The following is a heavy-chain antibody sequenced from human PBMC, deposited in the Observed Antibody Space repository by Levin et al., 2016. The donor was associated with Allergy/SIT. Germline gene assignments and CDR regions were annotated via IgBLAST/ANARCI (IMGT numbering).Heavy chain of an antibody. CDR3: AREAITATAEGVDV. V-gene: IGHV4-61*01. Sequence: SETLSLTCTVSGDSVSSGNNFWSWIRQPPGKGLEWIGYIHESGSASYNPSLKSRVTISLDTSKNQFSLRLGSVAAADTAVYYCAREAITATAEGVDVWGQGTKVTVSS. D-gene: IGHD1-20*01. J-gene: IGHJ6*02. CDR2: IHESGSA. CDR1: GDSVSSGNNF.